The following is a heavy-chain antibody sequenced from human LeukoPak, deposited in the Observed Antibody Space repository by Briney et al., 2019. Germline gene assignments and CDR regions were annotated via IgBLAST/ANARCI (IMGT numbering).Heavy chain of an antibody. CDR2: INHSGST. V-gene: IGHV4-34*01. D-gene: IGHD6-19*01. J-gene: IGHJ4*02. CDR1: GGSFSGYY. Sequence: SETLSLTCAVYGGSFSGYYWSWIRQPPGKGLEWIGEINHSGSTNYNPSLKSRVTISVDTSKNQFSLKLSSVTATDTAVYYCARGQSKWLVPFYFDYWGQGTLVTVSS. CDR3: ARGQSKWLVPFYFDY.